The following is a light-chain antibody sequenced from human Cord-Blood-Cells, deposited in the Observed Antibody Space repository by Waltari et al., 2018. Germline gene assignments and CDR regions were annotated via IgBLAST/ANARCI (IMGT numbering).Light chain of an antibody. CDR2: GKN. J-gene: IGLJ2*01. CDR3: NSRDSSGTVV. V-gene: IGLV3-19*01. Sequence: SSALTQDPAVSVALGQTVRITCHGDSLRRDYTSWYQQKPGQAPVLVIYGKNNRPSGIPDRFSGSSSGNTASLTITGAQAEDEADYYCNSRDSSGTVVFGGGTKLTVL. CDR1: SLRRDY.